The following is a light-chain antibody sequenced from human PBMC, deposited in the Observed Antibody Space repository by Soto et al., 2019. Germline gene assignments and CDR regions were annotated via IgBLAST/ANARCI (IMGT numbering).Light chain of an antibody. Sequence: QSALTQPRSVSGSHGQSVTISCTGTSTDVGGSNNVSWYQQHPGKAPQLMIYDVSERPSGVPDRFSGSKSGNTASLTISGLQAEDGADYYCCSYAVTFYVFATGTKVTVL. CDR1: STDVGGSNN. J-gene: IGLJ1*01. CDR2: DVS. V-gene: IGLV2-11*01. CDR3: CSYAVTFYV.